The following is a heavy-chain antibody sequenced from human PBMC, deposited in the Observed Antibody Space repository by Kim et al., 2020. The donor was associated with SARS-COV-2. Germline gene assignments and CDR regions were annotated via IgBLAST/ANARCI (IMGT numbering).Heavy chain of an antibody. J-gene: IGHJ4*02. D-gene: IGHD3-22*01. Sequence: LSLTCAASGFTFSSYAMSWVRQAPGKGLEWVSAISGSGGSTYYADSVKGRFTISRDNSKNTLYLQMNSLRAEDTAVYYCAKRDGITMIVVVIDLHFDYWGQGTLVTVSS. V-gene: IGHV3-23*01. CDR1: GFTFSSYA. CDR2: ISGSGGST. CDR3: AKRDGITMIVVVIDLHFDY.